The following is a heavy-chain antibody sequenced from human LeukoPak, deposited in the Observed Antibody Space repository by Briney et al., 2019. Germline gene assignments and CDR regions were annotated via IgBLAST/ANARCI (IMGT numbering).Heavy chain of an antibody. Sequence: SETLSLTCTVSGYSMSSGYYWGWIRQPPERGLEWIGSMYHTGSTYYNPSLKSRVTISVDTSKNQFYLKLSSETAADTAVDHCARFARHDYTSYPGATYLHYWGEGTVLAVSS. J-gene: IGHJ4*02. CDR1: GYSMSSGYY. CDR3: ARFARHDYTSYPGATYLHY. V-gene: IGHV4-38-2*02. CDR2: MYHTGST. D-gene: IGHD4-11*01.